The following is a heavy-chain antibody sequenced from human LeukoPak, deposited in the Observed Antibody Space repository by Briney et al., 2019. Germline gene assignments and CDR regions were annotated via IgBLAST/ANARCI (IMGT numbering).Heavy chain of an antibody. J-gene: IGHJ4*02. CDR3: ASTCTNGVCYLDY. CDR1: GGSISSYY. Sequence: SETLSLTCTVSGGSISSYYWSWIRQPPGKGLEWIGYISYSGGTSYNPSLKSRVTISLDTSKNQFSLKLSSVTAADTAVYYCASTCTNGVCYLDYWGQGTLVTVSS. CDR2: ISYSGGT. D-gene: IGHD2-8*01. V-gene: IGHV4-59*08.